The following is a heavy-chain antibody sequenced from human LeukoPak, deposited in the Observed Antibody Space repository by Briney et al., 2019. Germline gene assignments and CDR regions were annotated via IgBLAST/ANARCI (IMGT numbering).Heavy chain of an antibody. Sequence: PGGSLRLSCAASGFTFSTYGMHWVRQPPGKGLEWVAIISYDGSDKYYADSVKDRFIISRDNSKNTLYLQMNSLRAEDTAVYYCARDRKISGSSGDYFDYWGQGTLVTVSS. V-gene: IGHV3-30*03. CDR1: GFTFSTYG. CDR3: ARDRKISGSSGDYFDY. CDR2: ISYDGSDK. J-gene: IGHJ4*02. D-gene: IGHD1-26*01.